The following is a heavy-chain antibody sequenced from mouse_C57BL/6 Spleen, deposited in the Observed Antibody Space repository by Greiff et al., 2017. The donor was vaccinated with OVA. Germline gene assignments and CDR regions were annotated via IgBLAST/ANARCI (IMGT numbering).Heavy chain of an antibody. V-gene: IGHV1-53*01. D-gene: IGHD3-2*02. CDR3: AREGSGYVRFAY. CDR2: INPSNGGT. Sequence: QVQLQQPGTELVKPGASVKLSCKASGYTFTSYWMHWVKQRPGQGLEWIGNINPSNGGTNYNEKFKSKATLTVDKSSSTAYMQLGSLTSEDSAVYYCAREGSGYVRFAYWGQGTLVTVSA. J-gene: IGHJ3*01. CDR1: GYTFTSYW.